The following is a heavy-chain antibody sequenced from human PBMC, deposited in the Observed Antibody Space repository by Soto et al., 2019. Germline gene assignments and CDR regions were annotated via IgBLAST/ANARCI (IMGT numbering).Heavy chain of an antibody. J-gene: IGHJ6*03. CDR1: GFSLSTSGVG. Sequence: SGPTLVNPTQTLTLTCTFSGFSLSTSGVGVGWIRQPPGKALEWLALIYWDDDKRYSPSLKSRLTITKDTSKNQVVLTMTNMDPVDTATYYCAHRRAYCTNGVCHIGQFWDDYYYYMDVWGKGTTVTVSS. CDR3: AHRRAYCTNGVCHIGQFWDDYYYYMDV. V-gene: IGHV2-5*02. D-gene: IGHD2-8*01. CDR2: IYWDDDK.